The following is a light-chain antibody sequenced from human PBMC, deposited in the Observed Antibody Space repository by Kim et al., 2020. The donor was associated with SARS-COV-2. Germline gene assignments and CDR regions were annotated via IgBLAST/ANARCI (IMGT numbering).Light chain of an antibody. V-gene: IGKV1-39*01. CDR3: QQSYSVPYT. CDR2: AAT. J-gene: IGKJ2*01. Sequence: DTQMTQSPSSLSASVGDRVSITCRAGQTVSTYLNWYQQKPGKAPKVLIYAATSLQTGVPSRFSGSGSGTYFTLTISSLQPEDFATYYCQQSYSVPYTFGQGTKLEI. CDR1: QTVSTY.